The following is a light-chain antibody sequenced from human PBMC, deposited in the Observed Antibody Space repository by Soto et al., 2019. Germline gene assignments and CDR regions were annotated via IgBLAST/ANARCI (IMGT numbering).Light chain of an antibody. CDR2: GNS. CDR3: QSYDGSLSGSV. J-gene: IGLJ1*01. V-gene: IGLV1-40*01. Sequence: QSVLTQPPPVSGAPGQRVTISCTGSSSNIGAGYDVHWYQQLPGTAPKLLIYGNSNRPSGVPDRFSGSKSGTSASLAITGLRAEDEADYYCQSYDGSLSGSVFGTGTKVTVL. CDR1: SSNIGAGYD.